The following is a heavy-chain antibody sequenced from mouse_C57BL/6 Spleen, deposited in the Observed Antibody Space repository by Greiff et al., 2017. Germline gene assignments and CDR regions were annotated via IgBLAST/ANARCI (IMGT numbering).Heavy chain of an antibody. CDR2: ISYDGSN. J-gene: IGHJ2*01. D-gene: IGHD3-3*01. CDR3: ARSGRKGHFDY. Sequence: EVQLQESGPGLVKPSQSLSLTCSVTGYSITSGYYWNWIRQFPGNKLEWMGYISYDGSNNYNPSLKNRISITRDTSKNQFFLKLNSVTTEDTATYYCARSGRKGHFDYWGQGTTLTVSS. V-gene: IGHV3-6*01. CDR1: GYSITSGYY.